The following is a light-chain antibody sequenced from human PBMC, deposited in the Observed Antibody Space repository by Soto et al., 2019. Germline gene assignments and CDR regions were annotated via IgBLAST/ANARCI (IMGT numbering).Light chain of an antibody. Sequence: DIQMTQSPSSLSASVGDRVTITCRASQGISNNLAWYRQNPGKVPKLLIYAASTLKSGVPSRFSGSGSGTDFTLTISSLQPEDVATYYCQKYNSAPRTFGQGTKVEIK. V-gene: IGKV1-27*01. J-gene: IGKJ1*01. CDR1: QGISNN. CDR3: QKYNSAPRT. CDR2: AAS.